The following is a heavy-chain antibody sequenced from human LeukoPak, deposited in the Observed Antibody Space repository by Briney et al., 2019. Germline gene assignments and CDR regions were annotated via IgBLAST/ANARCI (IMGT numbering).Heavy chain of an antibody. J-gene: IGHJ4*02. CDR3: ARGDGSLFPLDY. CDR1: GGSLTSYY. V-gene: IGHV4-59*01. Sequence: FETLCLTRTVSGGSLTSYYWNWIRQPPGKGLEWIGCIYYSGSTNYNPSLKSRVTMSVDTSKNQLSLNLSSVSAADTAVYYCARGDGSLFPLDYWGLGTLVTVSS. D-gene: IGHD5-24*01. CDR2: IYYSGST.